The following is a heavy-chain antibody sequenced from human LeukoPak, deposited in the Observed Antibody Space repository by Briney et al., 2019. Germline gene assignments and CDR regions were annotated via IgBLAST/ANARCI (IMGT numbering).Heavy chain of an antibody. D-gene: IGHD3-10*01. Sequence: SETLSLTCTVSGGSISSSSYYWGWIRQPPGKGLEWIGSIYYSGSTYYNPSLKSRVTISVDTSKNQFSLKLSSVTAADTAVYYCARTTRIYGSGSYYKRGEIDYWGQGTLVTVSS. CDR1: GGSISSSSYY. V-gene: IGHV4-39*07. CDR2: IYYSGST. CDR3: ARTTRIYGSGSYYKRGEIDY. J-gene: IGHJ4*02.